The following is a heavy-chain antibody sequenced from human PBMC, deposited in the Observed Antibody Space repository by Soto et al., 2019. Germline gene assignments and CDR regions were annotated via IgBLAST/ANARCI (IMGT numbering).Heavy chain of an antibody. V-gene: IGHV4-28*05. CDR2: IYYTGTV. CDR3: ARTSRLKTGQLDY. Sequence: QLQLQEAGPGLVKPSDNLSLTCAVPGYSIGTYNWWAWIRQPPGKGPEWIGYIYYTGTVYYNLSLKNRVSMSVDAARDQFSLRLSSVTAADTAVYYCARTSRLKTGQLDYWGQGALVTVSS. CDR1: GYSIGTYNW. J-gene: IGHJ4*02. D-gene: IGHD3-9*01.